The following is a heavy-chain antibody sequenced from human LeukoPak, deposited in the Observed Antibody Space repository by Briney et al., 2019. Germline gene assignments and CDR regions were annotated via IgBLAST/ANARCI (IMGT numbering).Heavy chain of an antibody. V-gene: IGHV7-4-1*02. D-gene: IGHD6-13*01. CDR2: INTNTGNP. CDR1: GYTFTSYA. J-gene: IGHJ4*02. CDR3: AGDYMGIAAAGTVDY. Sequence: ASVKVSCKASGYTFTSYAMNWVRQAPGQGLEWMGWINTNTGNPTYAQGFTGRFVFSLDTSVSTAYLQISSLKAEDTAVYYCAGDYMGIAAAGTVDYWGQGTLVTVSS.